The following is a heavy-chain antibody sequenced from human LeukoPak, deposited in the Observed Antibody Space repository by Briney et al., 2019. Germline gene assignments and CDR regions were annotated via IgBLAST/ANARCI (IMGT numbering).Heavy chain of an antibody. J-gene: IGHJ4*02. CDR1: GFTSSIYG. CDR2: IRYDGSNE. V-gene: IGHV3-30*02. Sequence: SGGSLRLSCAASGFTSSIYGMHWVRQAPGKGLEWVAFIRYDGSNEYYADSVKGRFTISRDNSKNTLDLQMNSLRAEDTAVYYCAKDTGRDFDYWGQGTLVTVSS. CDR3: AKDTGRDFDY. D-gene: IGHD2-8*02.